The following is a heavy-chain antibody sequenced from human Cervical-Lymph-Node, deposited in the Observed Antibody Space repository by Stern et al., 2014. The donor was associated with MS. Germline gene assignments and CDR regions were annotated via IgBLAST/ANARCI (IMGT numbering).Heavy chain of an antibody. Sequence: VQLVESGAEVKKPGESLTISCKVFGYSFNIYWIAWVRQRPGKGLEWMGIIYPDDSDTGYSPSFQGQVTFSVDKSISTAYLQWSSLKPSDTATYFCARRGMDVWGQGTSVTVSS. V-gene: IGHV5-51*01. CDR2: IYPDDSDT. CDR1: GYSFNIYW. CDR3: ARRGMDV. J-gene: IGHJ6*02.